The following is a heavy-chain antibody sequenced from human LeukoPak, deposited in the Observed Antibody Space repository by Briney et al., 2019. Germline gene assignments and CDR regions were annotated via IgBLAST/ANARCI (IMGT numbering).Heavy chain of an antibody. Sequence: PSETLSLTCAVYGGSFSGYYWSWIRQPPGKGLEWIGEINHSGSTNYNPSLKSRVTISVDTSKNQFSLKLSSVTAADTAVYYCACLAAAGTSNWFDPWGQGTLVTVSS. D-gene: IGHD6-13*01. J-gene: IGHJ5*02. CDR3: ACLAAAGTSNWFDP. CDR2: INHSGST. V-gene: IGHV4-34*01. CDR1: GGSFSGYY.